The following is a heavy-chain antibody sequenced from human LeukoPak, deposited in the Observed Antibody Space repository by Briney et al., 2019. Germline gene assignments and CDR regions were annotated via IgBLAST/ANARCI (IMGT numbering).Heavy chain of an antibody. V-gene: IGHV1-69*04. D-gene: IGHD3-16*01. CDR3: ARSTFEDWFDP. CDR2: IIPILGIA. J-gene: IGHJ5*02. CDR1: GGTFSSYA. Sequence: VASVKVSCKASGGTFSSYAISWVRQAPGQGLEWMGRIIPILGIANYAQKFQGRVTITADKSTSTACMEQSSLRSEDTAVYYCARSTFEDWFDPWGQGTLVTVSS.